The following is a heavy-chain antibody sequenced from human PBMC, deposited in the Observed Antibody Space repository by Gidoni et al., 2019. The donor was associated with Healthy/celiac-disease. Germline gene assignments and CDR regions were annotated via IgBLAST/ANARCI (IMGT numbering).Heavy chain of an antibody. CDR2: IIPIFGTA. CDR3: ASGPVYGDYYYYGMDV. CDR1: GGTFSRSA. D-gene: IGHD4-17*01. Sequence: VQLVQSGAEVKKPGSSVKVSCKASGGTFSRSAISWVRQAPGQGLEWMGGIIPIFGTANYAQKFQGRVTITADESTSTAYMELSSLRSEDTAVYYCASGPVYGDYYYYGMDVWGQGTTVTVSS. V-gene: IGHV1-69*01. J-gene: IGHJ6*02.